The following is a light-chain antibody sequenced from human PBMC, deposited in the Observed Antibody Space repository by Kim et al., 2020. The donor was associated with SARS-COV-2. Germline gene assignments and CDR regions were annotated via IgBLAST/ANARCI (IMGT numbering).Light chain of an antibody. J-gene: IGLJ1*01. CDR1: SSDVGGYNY. CDR3: SSYTSSSTPYV. V-gene: IGLV2-14*03. CDR2: DVS. Sequence: QSITISCTGTSSDVGGYNYVAWYQQHPGKAPKLMIYDVSNRPSGVSNRFSGSKSGNTASLTISGLQAEDEADYYCSSYTSSSTPYVFGTGTKVTVL.